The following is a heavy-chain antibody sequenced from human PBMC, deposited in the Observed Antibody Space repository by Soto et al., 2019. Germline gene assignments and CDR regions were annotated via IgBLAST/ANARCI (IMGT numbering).Heavy chain of an antibody. CDR3: ARGPYCTNGVCYRQWDWFDP. J-gene: IGHJ5*02. D-gene: IGHD2-8*01. V-gene: IGHV4-34*01. CDR2: INHSGST. CDR1: GGSFSGYY. Sequence: SETLSLTCAVYGGSFSGYYWSWIRQPPGKGLEWIGEINHSGSTNYNPSLKSRVTISVDTSKNQFSLKLSSVTAADTAVYYCARGPYCTNGVCYRQWDWFDPWGQGTLVTVSS.